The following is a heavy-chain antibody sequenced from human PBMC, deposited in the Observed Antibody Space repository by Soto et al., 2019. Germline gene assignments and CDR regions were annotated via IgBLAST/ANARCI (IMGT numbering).Heavy chain of an antibody. V-gene: IGHV3-23*01. Sequence: EVQLLESGGDLVQPGGSLRLSCAASGFTFRGDAMSWVRQAPGKGLEWVSSISGSGEMTHYADSVKGRFTISRDNAKNTLYLRMESLRAEDTALYCRARSEMTYNWNDWGQGALVTVSS. D-gene: IGHD1-20*01. CDR2: ISGSGEMT. J-gene: IGHJ4*02. CDR3: ARSEMTYNWND. CDR1: GFTFRGDA.